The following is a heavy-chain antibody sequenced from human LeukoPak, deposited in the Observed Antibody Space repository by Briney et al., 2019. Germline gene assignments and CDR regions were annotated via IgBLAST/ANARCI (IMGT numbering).Heavy chain of an antibody. J-gene: IGHJ4*02. Sequence: GGSLRLSCAASGFTFSSYEMNWVRQAPGKGLEWVSYISSSGSTIYYADSVRGRFTISRDNAKNSLYLQMSSLRAEDTSVYYCARMYSGTHVDYWSQGTLVTVSS. CDR3: ARMYSGTHVDY. V-gene: IGHV3-48*03. CDR2: ISSSGSTI. D-gene: IGHD1-26*01. CDR1: GFTFSSYE.